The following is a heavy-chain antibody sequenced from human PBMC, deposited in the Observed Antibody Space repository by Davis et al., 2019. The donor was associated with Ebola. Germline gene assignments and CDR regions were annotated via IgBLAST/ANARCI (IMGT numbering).Heavy chain of an antibody. CDR1: GFTFSSYW. Sequence: GESLKISCAASGFTFSSYWMSWVRQAPGKGLEWVANIKQDGSEKYYVDSVKGRFTISRDNAKNSLYLQMNSLRAEDTAVYYCARDLGGNYGSGSVADVWGQGTTVTVSS. CDR3: ARDLGGNYGSGSVADV. D-gene: IGHD3-10*01. J-gene: IGHJ6*02. CDR2: IKQDGSEK. V-gene: IGHV3-7*01.